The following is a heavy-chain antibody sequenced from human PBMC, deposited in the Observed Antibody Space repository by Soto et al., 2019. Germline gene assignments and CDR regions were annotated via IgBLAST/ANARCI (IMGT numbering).Heavy chain of an antibody. V-gene: IGHV4-4*02. D-gene: IGHD6-19*01. CDR1: GGSISRSNW. Sequence: SETLSXTXAVSGGSISRSNWWSWVRQPPGKGLEWIGEIYHSGSTNYNPSLKSRVTISVDKSKNQFSLKLSSVTAADTAVYYCACTSGWTPQIDYWGQGTLVTVSS. J-gene: IGHJ4*02. CDR3: ACTSGWTPQIDY. CDR2: IYHSGST.